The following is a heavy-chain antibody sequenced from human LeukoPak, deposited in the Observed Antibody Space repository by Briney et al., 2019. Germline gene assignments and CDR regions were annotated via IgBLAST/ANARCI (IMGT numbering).Heavy chain of an antibody. CDR1: GGSISGYY. D-gene: IGHD3-22*01. V-gene: IGHV4-4*07. CDR2: IYGSGTT. J-gene: IGHJ3*02. CDR3: ARGPYSYDSSGAFDI. Sequence: SETLSLTCTVSGGSISGYYWSWIRQSAGKGLEWIGRIYGSGTTRYNPSLESRVTMSVDTSKNQFSLKLSSMTAADTAVYFCARGPYSYDSSGAFDIWGQGTMVTVSS.